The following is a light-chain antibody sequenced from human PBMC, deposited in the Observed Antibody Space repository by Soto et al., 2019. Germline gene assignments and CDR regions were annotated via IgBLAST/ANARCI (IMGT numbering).Light chain of an antibody. V-gene: IGKV1D-12*01. CDR2: AAS. J-gene: IGKJ4*01. Sequence: DIQMTQSPSSVSASVGDRVTISCQASQGISRSLAWYQQKPGKAPKLLIYAASSLQSGVPSRFSGSGFGTDFTLTISSLQPEDSAVYHCQQYNSWSSLTFGGGTKVEIK. CDR1: QGISRS. CDR3: QQYNSWSSLT.